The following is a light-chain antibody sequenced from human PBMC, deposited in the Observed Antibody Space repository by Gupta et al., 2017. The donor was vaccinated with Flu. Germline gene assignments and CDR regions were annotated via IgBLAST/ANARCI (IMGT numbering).Light chain of an antibody. J-gene: IGLJ2*01. CDR3: QAGDSGTAV. CDR2: KDN. Sequence: SYELTQPPSVSVSPGQTASISCSGDKLGEKYGWWYQQKPGQSPVLVIYKDNKRPSGSPERFSGSNSGNTATLTISGTQAIDEADYYCQAGDSGTAVFGGGTKLTVL. V-gene: IGLV3-1*01. CDR1: KLGEKY.